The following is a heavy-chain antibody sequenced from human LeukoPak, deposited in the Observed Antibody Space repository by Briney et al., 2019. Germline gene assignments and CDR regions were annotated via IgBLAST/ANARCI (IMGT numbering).Heavy chain of an antibody. J-gene: IGHJ3*02. CDR2: IYTSGST. CDR3: AREHCGGDCTDAFDI. V-gene: IGHV4-61*02. CDR1: GGSISSGSYY. Sequence: PSETLSLTCTVSGGSISSGSYYWSWIRQPAGKGLGWIGRIYTSGSTNYNPSLKSRVTISVDTSKNQFSLKLSSVTAADTAVYYCAREHCGGDCTDAFDIWGQGTMVTVSS. D-gene: IGHD2-21*02.